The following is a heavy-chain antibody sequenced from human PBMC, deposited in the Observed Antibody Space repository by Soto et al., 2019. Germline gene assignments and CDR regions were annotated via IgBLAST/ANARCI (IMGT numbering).Heavy chain of an antibody. D-gene: IGHD6-6*01. Sequence: GGSLRLSCAASEFTFSNAWMNWVRQAPGKGLEWVGRIKSKTDGGTTDYAAPVKGRFTISRDDSKNTLYLQMNSLKTEDTAVYYCTTGASHHSSSSFYYYYVMDVWGQGTTVTVS. CDR2: IKSKTDGGTT. CDR3: TTGASHHSSSSFYYYYVMDV. J-gene: IGHJ6*02. V-gene: IGHV3-15*07. CDR1: EFTFSNAW.